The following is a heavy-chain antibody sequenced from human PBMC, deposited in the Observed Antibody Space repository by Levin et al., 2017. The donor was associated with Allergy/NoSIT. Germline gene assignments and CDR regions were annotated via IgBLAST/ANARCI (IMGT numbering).Heavy chain of an antibody. V-gene: IGHV6-1*01. CDR2: TYYRSKWYN. Sequence: SQTLSLTCAISGDSVSRNSAAWNWIRQSPSRGLEWLGRTYYRSKWYNDYAISVKSRITVNADTSKNQFSLQLDSVTPEDTAVYYCARHNWGGGNWFDPWGQGILVTVSS. J-gene: IGHJ5*02. CDR1: GDSVSRNSAA. CDR3: ARHNWGGGNWFDP. D-gene: IGHD1-1*01.